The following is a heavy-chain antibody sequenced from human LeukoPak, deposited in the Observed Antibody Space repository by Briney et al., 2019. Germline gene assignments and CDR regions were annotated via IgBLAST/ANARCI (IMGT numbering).Heavy chain of an antibody. CDR2: INPNSGGT. CDR1: GYTFTGYY. V-gene: IGHV1-2*02. D-gene: IGHD3-22*01. Sequence: ASVKVSCKASGYTFTGYYMHWARQAPGQGLEWMGWINPNSGGTNYAQKFQGRVTMTEDTSTDTAYMDLSSLISDDTAVYYCAAVEREYFDTSGYFDYWGQGTLVTVSS. CDR3: AAVEREYFDTSGYFDY. J-gene: IGHJ4*02.